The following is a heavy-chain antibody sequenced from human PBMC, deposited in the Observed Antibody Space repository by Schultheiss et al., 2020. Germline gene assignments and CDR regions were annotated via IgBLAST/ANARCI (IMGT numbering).Heavy chain of an antibody. D-gene: IGHD3-22*01. CDR3: AKEGHSSGYHFPITGDMDV. J-gene: IGHJ6*02. CDR1: GFTFSSYG. Sequence: GGSLRLSCAASGFTFSSYGMHWVRQAPGKGLEWVAVISYDGSNKYYADSVKGRFTISRDNSKNTLYLQMNSLRAEDTAVYYCAKEGHSSGYHFPITGDMDVWGQGTTVNVSS. CDR2: ISYDGSNK. V-gene: IGHV3-30*18.